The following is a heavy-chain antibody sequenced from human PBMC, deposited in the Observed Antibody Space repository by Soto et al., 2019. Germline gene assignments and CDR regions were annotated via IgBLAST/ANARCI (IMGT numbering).Heavy chain of an antibody. D-gene: IGHD6-13*01. CDR3: ARAHSSSWFSPSNWFDP. CDR1: GFTFSSYA. CDR2: ISYDGSNK. V-gene: IGHV3-30-3*01. J-gene: IGHJ5*02. Sequence: QVQLVESGGGVVQPGRSLRHSCAASGFTFSSYAMHWVRQAPGKGLEWVAVISYDGSNKYYADSVKGRFTISRDNSKNTLYLQMNSLRAEDTAVYYCARAHSSSWFSPSNWFDPWGQGTLVTVSS.